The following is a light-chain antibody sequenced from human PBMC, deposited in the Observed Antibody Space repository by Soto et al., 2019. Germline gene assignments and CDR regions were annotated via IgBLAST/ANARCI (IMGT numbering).Light chain of an antibody. Sequence: QSALTQPASVSGSPGQSITISCTGSSSDVGGHNHVSWYQQHPGKAPKLIIYEVGNRPSGVSYRFSGSKSGNTASLTISGLQAEDESDYYCNSYTSSSTHVFGTRTKVTVL. V-gene: IGLV2-14*01. CDR3: NSYTSSSTHV. J-gene: IGLJ1*01. CDR2: EVG. CDR1: SSDVGGHNH.